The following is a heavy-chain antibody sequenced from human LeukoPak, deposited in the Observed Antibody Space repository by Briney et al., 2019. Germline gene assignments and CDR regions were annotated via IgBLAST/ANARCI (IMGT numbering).Heavy chain of an antibody. V-gene: IGHV3-30-3*01. CDR1: GFTFSSYA. Sequence: TGGSLRLSWAAAGFTFSSYAMRWVRQAPGKGVGRGAVISYDGSNKYYADSVKGRFTISRDNSKNTLYLQMNSLIAEDTAVYYCASFRFLEWLLSPPNAFDIWGQGTMVTVSS. J-gene: IGHJ3*02. D-gene: IGHD3-3*01. CDR3: ASFRFLEWLLSPPNAFDI. CDR2: ISYDGSNK.